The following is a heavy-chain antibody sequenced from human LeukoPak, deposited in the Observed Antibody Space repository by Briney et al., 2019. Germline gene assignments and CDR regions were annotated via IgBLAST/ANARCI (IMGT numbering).Heavy chain of an antibody. Sequence: GGSLRLSCAASGFTFSDYYMSWIRQAPGKGLEWVSYISSSGSTIYYADSVKGRFTISRDNAKNSLYLQMNSLRAEDTAVYYCARGHYDFWSGQYYFDYWGRGTLVTVSS. J-gene: IGHJ4*02. V-gene: IGHV3-11*01. D-gene: IGHD3-3*01. CDR2: ISSSGSTI. CDR3: ARGHYDFWSGQYYFDY. CDR1: GFTFSDYY.